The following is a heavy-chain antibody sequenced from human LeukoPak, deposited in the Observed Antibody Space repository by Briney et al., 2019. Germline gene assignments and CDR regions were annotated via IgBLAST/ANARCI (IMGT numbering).Heavy chain of an antibody. D-gene: IGHD3-22*01. CDR3: TRPYYYDSSDSPDY. CDR1: GGSISSSSYY. Sequence: SETLSLTCTVSGGSISSSSYYWGWIRQPPGKGLEWIGSIYYSGSTYYNPSLKSRVTISVDTSKNQFSLKLSSVTAADTAVYFCTRPYYYDSSDSPDYWGQGTLVTVSS. V-gene: IGHV4-39*01. J-gene: IGHJ4*02. CDR2: IYYSGST.